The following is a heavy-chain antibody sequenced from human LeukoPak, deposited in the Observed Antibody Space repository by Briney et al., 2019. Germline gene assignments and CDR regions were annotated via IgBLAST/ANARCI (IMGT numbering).Heavy chain of an antibody. CDR3: AREWGDYYDSTGYHWFHP. Sequence: SETLSLTCAVYGGSFSGYYWSWFRQPPGKGREWSGEINHIVSTNYNLFRNSRVTISVDTSTNQFSLKLSSVTAADTAVYYCAREWGDYYDSTGYHWFHPWGEGTLVTVSS. J-gene: IGHJ5*02. D-gene: IGHD3-22*01. CDR2: INHIVST. CDR1: GGSFSGYY. V-gene: IGHV4-34*01.